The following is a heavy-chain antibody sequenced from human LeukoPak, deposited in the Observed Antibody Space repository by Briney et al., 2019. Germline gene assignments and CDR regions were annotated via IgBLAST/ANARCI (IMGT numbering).Heavy chain of an antibody. CDR1: GFTFSSYN. Sequence: GGSLRLSCAASGFTFSSYNMNWVRQAPGKGLEWVSYISSSSSTTHYADSVKGRFTISRDNAKNSLYLQMNSLRAEDTAVYYCAKEGVVKEKGGAFDIWGQGTMVTVSS. CDR2: ISSSSSTT. J-gene: IGHJ3*02. V-gene: IGHV3-48*04. CDR3: AKEGVVKEKGGAFDI. D-gene: IGHD3-3*01.